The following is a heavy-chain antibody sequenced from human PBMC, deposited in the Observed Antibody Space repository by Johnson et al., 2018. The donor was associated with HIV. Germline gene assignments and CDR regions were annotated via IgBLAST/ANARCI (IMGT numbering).Heavy chain of an antibody. V-gene: IGHV3-43*02. D-gene: IGHD3-22*01. J-gene: IGHJ3*01. Sequence: VQLVESGGGVVQPGGSLRLSCAASGFTFDDYGMSWVRQVPGKGLEWVSLISWDGGSTYYADSVKGRFTISRDNSKNSLYLQMNSLRTEDTALYYCAKGLRRITMIVVAWGQGTMVTVSS. CDR3: AKGLRRITMIVVA. CDR1: GFTFDDYG. CDR2: ISWDGGST.